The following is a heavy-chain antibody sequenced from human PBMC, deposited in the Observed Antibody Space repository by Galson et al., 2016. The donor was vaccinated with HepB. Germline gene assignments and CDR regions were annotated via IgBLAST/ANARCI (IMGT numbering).Heavy chain of an antibody. CDR1: GFTFSSYG. J-gene: IGHJ3*02. D-gene: IGHD2-15*01. Sequence: SLRLSCAASGFTFSSYGMHWVHQAPGKGLEWVAVIWFDGSNKNYVDSVRGRFTISRDNSKNTLYLQVNTLRAEDTAVYYCARGTFCSGDSCYSPAFDMWGQGTMVTVSS. CDR2: IWFDGSNK. CDR3: ARGTFCSGDSCYSPAFDM. V-gene: IGHV3-33*01.